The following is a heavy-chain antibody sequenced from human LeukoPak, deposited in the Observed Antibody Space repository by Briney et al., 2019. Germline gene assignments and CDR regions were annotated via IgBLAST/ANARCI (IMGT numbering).Heavy chain of an antibody. V-gene: IGHV4-61*02. CDR2: ISTIGST. Sequence: SETLSLTCTVSSGSISSSNYYWSWIRQPAGKGLEWIGRISTIGSTNYNPSLNSRVSMSIDTSKNQFSLKLSSVTAADTAVYYCARAFYPGYYSYMAVWGKGTTVTVSS. D-gene: IGHD3-3*02. CDR3: ARAFYPGYYSYMAV. CDR1: SGSISSSNYY. J-gene: IGHJ6*03.